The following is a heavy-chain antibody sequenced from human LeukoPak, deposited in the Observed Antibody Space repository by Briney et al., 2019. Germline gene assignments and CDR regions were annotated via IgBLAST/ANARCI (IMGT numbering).Heavy chain of an antibody. Sequence: GGSLRLSCAASGFTFSSYSMNWVRQAPGKGLEWVSYISSSSSTIYYADSVKGRFTISRDNAKNSLYLQMNSLRAEDTAVYYCARDSSGWSWYFDLWGRGTLVTVSS. CDR1: GFTFSSYS. CDR2: ISSSSSTI. D-gene: IGHD6-19*01. CDR3: ARDSSGWSWYFDL. J-gene: IGHJ2*01. V-gene: IGHV3-48*01.